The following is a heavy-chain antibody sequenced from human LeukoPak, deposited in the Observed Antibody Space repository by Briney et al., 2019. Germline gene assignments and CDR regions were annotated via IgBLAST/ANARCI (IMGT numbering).Heavy chain of an antibody. D-gene: IGHD6-19*01. V-gene: IGHV3-30*18. Sequence: GGSLRLSCAASGFTFSDYNMHWVRQAPGKGLEWVAVISYDGSNKYYADSVKGRFTISRDNSKNTLYLQMNSLTDEDTAVYYCAKVRWDNSGWYYLDNWGQGALVTVPS. J-gene: IGHJ4*02. CDR3: AKVRWDNSGWYYLDN. CDR2: ISYDGSNK. CDR1: GFTFSDYN.